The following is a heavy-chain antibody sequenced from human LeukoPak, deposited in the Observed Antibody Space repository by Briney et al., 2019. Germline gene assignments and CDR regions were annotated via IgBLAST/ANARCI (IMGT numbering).Heavy chain of an antibody. V-gene: IGHV3-23*01. CDR3: ASGIAAAGY. J-gene: IGHJ4*02. D-gene: IGHD6-13*01. CDR2: ITDSGGNT. CDR1: GFTFSTYA. Sequence: PSGGSLRLSCTASGFTFSTYAMSWVRQAPGKGLEWVSAITDSGGNTYYAAPVKGRFTISRDNSKNTLYLQMNSLRAEDTAVYYCASGIAAAGYWGQGTLVTVSS.